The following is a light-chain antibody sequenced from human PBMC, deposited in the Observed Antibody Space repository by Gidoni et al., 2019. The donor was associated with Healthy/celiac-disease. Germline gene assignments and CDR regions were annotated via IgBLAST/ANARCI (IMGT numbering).Light chain of an antibody. J-gene: IGKJ4*02. CDR1: QSVSSSY. Sequence: IVFTHSPGTLPSSPAERATLSCRASQSVSSSYLAWYQQKPGQTPRLPIYGATSRATGITDRVSGSGSGTNFTLTISRLEPEDFAVYYCQQYGSSPTFGGGTKVEIK. V-gene: IGKV3-20*01. CDR3: QQYGSSPT. CDR2: GAT.